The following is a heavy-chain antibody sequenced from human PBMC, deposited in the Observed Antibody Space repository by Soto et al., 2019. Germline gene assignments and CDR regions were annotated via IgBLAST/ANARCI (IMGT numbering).Heavy chain of an antibody. CDR3: AMVDVYVTPSPQDV. Sequence: QVQLVQSGAEVKNPGASVKVSCKASGYRFTSYGIGWVRQAPGQGLEWMGWINAYNGNTNYAQNLQGRVTLTTDTXXSTGYMELRSLRSNDTAVYYCAMVDVYVTPSPQDVWGQGTTVTVSS. D-gene: IGHD3-16*01. V-gene: IGHV1-18*01. J-gene: IGHJ6*02. CDR1: GYRFTSYG. CDR2: INAYNGNT.